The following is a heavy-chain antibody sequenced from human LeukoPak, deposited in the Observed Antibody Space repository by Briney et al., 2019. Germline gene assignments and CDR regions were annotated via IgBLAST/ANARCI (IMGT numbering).Heavy chain of an antibody. J-gene: IGHJ4*02. V-gene: IGHV1-2*02. Sequence: ASVKVSCKASGYTFTGYYMHWVRQAPGRGLEWMGWINPNSGGTNYAQKFQGRVTMTRDTSVSTAYMELSRLRSDDTAVYYCARGPYWDDFWSGLDYWGQGTLVTVSS. CDR2: INPNSGGT. CDR3: ARGPYWDDFWSGLDY. D-gene: IGHD3-3*01. CDR1: GYTFTGYY.